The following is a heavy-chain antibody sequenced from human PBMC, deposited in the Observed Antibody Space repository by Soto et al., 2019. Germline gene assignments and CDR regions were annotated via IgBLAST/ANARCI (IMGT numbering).Heavy chain of an antibody. CDR2: VYWHDDK. CDR3: AHSHFEILPGPFDS. D-gene: IGHD3-3*01. CDR1: GFSLTNTGVT. J-gene: IGHJ5*01. V-gene: IGHV2-5*01. Sequence: QITLKESGPSLVKPTQTLTLTCTFSGFSLTNTGVTVGWIRQPPGKALEWLALVYWHDDKRYNPSLRNRLTIAKDTSKNRVVLTLANVGPVYTATYYCAHSHFEILPGPFDSWGRGTLVNVSS.